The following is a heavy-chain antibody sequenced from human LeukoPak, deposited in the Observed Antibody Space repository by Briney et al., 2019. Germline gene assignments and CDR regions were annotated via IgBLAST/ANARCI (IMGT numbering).Heavy chain of an antibody. Sequence: PGGSLRLSCAVSGFTFGTYAMTWVRQAPGKGLEWVAVISGSGGSTNYADSVKGRFIISRDNSRNTLFLQMNSLRAEDTAVYYCAKHHYSSSRDYFDYWGQGTLVTVSS. J-gene: IGHJ4*02. D-gene: IGHD6-13*01. V-gene: IGHV3-23*01. CDR1: GFTFGTYA. CDR2: ISGSGGST. CDR3: AKHHYSSSRDYFDY.